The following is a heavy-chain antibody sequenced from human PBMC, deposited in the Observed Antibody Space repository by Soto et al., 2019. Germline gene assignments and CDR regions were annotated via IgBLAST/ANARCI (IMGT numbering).Heavy chain of an antibody. CDR3: TTDSADIVVVPATFGMDV. J-gene: IGHJ6*02. CDR1: GITFSNAW. Sequence: GGSLRLSCAASGITFSNAWMTWVRQAPGKGLEWVGRIKSITDGGTTDYAAPVKGRFTISRDDSKDTLYLQMNNLRTEDTAVYHCTTDSADIVVVPATFGMDVWGQGTTVTASS. D-gene: IGHD2-2*01. V-gene: IGHV3-15*01. CDR2: IKSITDGGTT.